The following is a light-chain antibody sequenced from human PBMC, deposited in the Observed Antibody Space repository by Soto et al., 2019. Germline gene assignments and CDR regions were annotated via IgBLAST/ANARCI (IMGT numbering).Light chain of an antibody. J-gene: IGKJ1*01. Sequence: EIVMTQSPATLSVSPGERATLSCRASQSVSSNLAWYQQTPGQAPRLLIYDASTRATGIPARFSGSGSGTEFTLTISSLQSEDFAVYYCQQSNNWSRTFGQGTKVDIK. V-gene: IGKV3-15*01. CDR3: QQSNNWSRT. CDR1: QSVSSN. CDR2: DAS.